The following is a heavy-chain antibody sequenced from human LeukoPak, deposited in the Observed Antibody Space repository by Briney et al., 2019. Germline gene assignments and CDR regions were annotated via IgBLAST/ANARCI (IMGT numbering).Heavy chain of an antibody. D-gene: IGHD4-17*01. CDR2: ISAYNGNT. J-gene: IGHJ5*02. V-gene: IGHV1-18*01. CDR1: GYTFTSYG. Sequence: GASVKVSCKASGYTFTSYGISWVRQAPGQGLEWMGWISAYNGNTNYAQKLQGRVTMTTDTSTSTAYMELRSLRSDDTAVYYCARDRHDYGDYVPNWFDPWGQGTLVTVSS. CDR3: ARDRHDYGDYVPNWFDP.